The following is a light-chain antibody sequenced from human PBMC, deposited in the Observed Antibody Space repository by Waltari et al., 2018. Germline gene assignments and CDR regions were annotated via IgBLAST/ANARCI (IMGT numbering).Light chain of an antibody. CDR1: SSDVGGYDY. V-gene: IGLV2-11*01. Sequence: QSALTQPRSVSGSPGQSVTLSCTGTSSDVGGYDYVSWYKQRPGKAPKVMVYEVSMRPSVVPDRFSGSKSGNTASLTISGLQAEDEAEYYCCSYAGSHSWVFGGGTMLTVL. CDR2: EVS. J-gene: IGLJ3*02. CDR3: CSYAGSHSWV.